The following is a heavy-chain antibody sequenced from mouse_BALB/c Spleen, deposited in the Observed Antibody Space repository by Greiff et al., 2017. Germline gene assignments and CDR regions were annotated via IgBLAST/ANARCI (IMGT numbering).Heavy chain of an antibody. Sequence: QVQLQQPGAELVRPGASVKLSCKASGYTFTSYWINWVKQRPGQGLEWIGNIYPSDSYTNYNQKFKDKATLTVDKSSSTAYMQLSSPTSEDSAVYYCTRGGGNFDYWGQGTTLTVSS. CDR3: TRGGGNFDY. D-gene: IGHD1-1*02. V-gene: IGHV1-69*02. CDR2: IYPSDSYT. J-gene: IGHJ2*01. CDR1: GYTFTSYW.